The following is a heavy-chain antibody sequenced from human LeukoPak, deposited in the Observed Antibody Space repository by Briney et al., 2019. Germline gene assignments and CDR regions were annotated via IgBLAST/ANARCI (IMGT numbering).Heavy chain of an antibody. CDR3: AKEKAAMVRYFDY. V-gene: IGHV3-7*03. D-gene: IGHD5-18*01. CDR2: IKQDGSEK. CDR1: GFTFSSYA. Sequence: GGSLRLSCAASGFTFSSYAMSWVRQAPGKGLEWVANIKQDGSEKYYVDSVKGRFTISRDNAKNSLYLQMNSLRAEDTAVYYCAKEKAAMVRYFDYWGQGTLVTVSS. J-gene: IGHJ4*02.